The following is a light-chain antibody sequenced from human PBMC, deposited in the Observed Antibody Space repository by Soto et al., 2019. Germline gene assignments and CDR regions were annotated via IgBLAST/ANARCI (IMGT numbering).Light chain of an antibody. J-gene: IGKJ2*03. Sequence: EIVWTQSPGTLSLSPGERATLSCRASQSVSSSYLAWYQQKPGQATSLLIYGASSRATGIPDRFSGSGSGTDFTLTISRLEAEDFAVYYCQQRSNWPSYCFGQGTKLDLK. CDR3: QQRSNWPSYC. CDR2: GAS. V-gene: IGKV3D-20*02. CDR1: QSVSSSY.